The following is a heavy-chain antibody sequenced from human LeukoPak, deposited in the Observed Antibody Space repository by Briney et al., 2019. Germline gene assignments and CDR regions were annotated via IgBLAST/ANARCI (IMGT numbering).Heavy chain of an antibody. CDR2: FDPEDGET. CDR1: GYTFTSYV. CDR3: ATVGYCSSTSCSDYYGMDV. V-gene: IGHV1-24*01. D-gene: IGHD2-2*01. J-gene: IGHJ6*02. Sequence: GSVKVACKASGYTFTSYVINWVRQAPGKGLEWMGGFDPEDGETIYAQKFQGRVTMTEDTSTDTAYMELSSLRSEDTAVYYCATVGYCSSTSCSDYYGMDVWGQGTTVTVSS.